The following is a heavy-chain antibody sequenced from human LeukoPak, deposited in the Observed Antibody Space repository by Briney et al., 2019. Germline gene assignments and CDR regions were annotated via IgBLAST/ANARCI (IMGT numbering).Heavy chain of an antibody. V-gene: IGHV3-23*01. D-gene: IGHD1-1*01. CDR3: CSNWNLDY. Sequence: GGSLRLSCAASGFTFSSYAMSWVRQAPGKGLEWVSAISFSDDTTYYADSVKGRFTISRDNSKNTLHLQMNSLRAEDTAVYYCCSNWNLDYWGQGTLVTVSS. CDR2: ISFSDDTT. CDR1: GFTFSSYA. J-gene: IGHJ4*02.